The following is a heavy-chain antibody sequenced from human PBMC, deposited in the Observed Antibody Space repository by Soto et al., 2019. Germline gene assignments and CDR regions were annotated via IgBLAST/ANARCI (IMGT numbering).Heavy chain of an antibody. Sequence: ASVKVSCKVSGYTLTELSMHWVRQAPGKGLEWMGGFDPEDGETIYAQKFQGRVTMTEDTSTDTAYMELSSLRSEDTAVYYCATATRWSYGDENLLPFDYWGQGTLVTVSS. V-gene: IGHV1-24*01. CDR1: GYTLTELS. CDR3: ATATRWSYGDENLLPFDY. D-gene: IGHD4-17*01. CDR2: FDPEDGET. J-gene: IGHJ4*02.